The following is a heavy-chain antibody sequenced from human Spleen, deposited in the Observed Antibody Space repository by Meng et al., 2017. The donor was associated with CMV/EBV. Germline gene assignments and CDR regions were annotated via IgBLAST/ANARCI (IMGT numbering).Heavy chain of an antibody. CDR1: EFPFVISG. J-gene: IGHJ4*02. CDR3: AKASDYGGKSYFDY. D-gene: IGHD4-23*01. CDR2: ISGSGGDT. V-gene: IGHV3-23*01. Sequence: SEFPFVISGIGCVRQAPGKGLEWVSVISGSGGDTNHADSVKGRFTISRDNSKNTLYLQMNSLRAEDTAVYYCAKASDYGGKSYFDYWGQGTLVTVSS.